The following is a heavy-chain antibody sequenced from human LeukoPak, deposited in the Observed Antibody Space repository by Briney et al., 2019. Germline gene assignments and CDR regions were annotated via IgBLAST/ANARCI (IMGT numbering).Heavy chain of an antibody. D-gene: IGHD6-13*01. V-gene: IGHV3-23*01. J-gene: IGHJ4*02. CDR3: AKGHSSSWYAW. CDR2: ISGSGDST. CDR1: GFTLCSYA. Sequence: PGGSLRLSFAASGFTLCSYAMSWVRQAPGKGLEWGSFISGSGDSTYYADTVKGRFTISRDNSKNTLYLQMISLRAEDTAVYYCAKGHSSSWYAWWGQGTLVTVSS.